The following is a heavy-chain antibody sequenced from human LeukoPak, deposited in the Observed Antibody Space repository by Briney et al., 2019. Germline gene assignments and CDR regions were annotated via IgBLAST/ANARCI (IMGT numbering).Heavy chain of an antibody. Sequence: GGSLRLSCAASGFTFEDNAMHGVRRAPGKGLEWGSLIIEDGSRTYSADSVKGRFTISRDNSKNSLYLQMNSLRTADTALYYCAKDLTQLYLAFDYWGQGTLVTVSS. CDR2: IIEDGSRT. CDR1: GFTFEDNA. D-gene: IGHD1-1*01. CDR3: AKDLTQLYLAFDY. V-gene: IGHV3-43*02. J-gene: IGHJ4*02.